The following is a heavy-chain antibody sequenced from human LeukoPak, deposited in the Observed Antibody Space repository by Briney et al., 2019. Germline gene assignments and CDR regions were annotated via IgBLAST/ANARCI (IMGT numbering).Heavy chain of an antibody. V-gene: IGHV4-4*02. Sequence: SETLSLTCAVSGGPISSNNWWSWVRQPPGKGLEWIGDIYHSGSTKYNPSLKSRVTISVDKSKNQFSLKLRSVTAADTAVYYCARDAGGSIAAALSAFDIWGQGTMVTVSS. J-gene: IGHJ3*02. D-gene: IGHD6-13*01. CDR1: GGPISSNNW. CDR2: IYHSGST. CDR3: ARDAGGSIAAALSAFDI.